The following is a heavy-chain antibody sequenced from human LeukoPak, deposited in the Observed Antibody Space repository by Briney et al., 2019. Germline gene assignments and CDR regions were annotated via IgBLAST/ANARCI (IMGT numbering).Heavy chain of an antibody. J-gene: IGHJ4*02. D-gene: IGHD3-22*01. CDR3: AKRGYYDSGALRAPFEY. CDR2: ITGGGKT. V-gene: IGHV3-23*01. Sequence: GGFLRLSCAASGFSFSDYAMSWVRQAPGKGPEWVSAITGGGKTHYADSVKGRFTISRDSSKNMLYLQMNSLRAEDTAIYYCAKRGYYDSGALRAPFEYWGQGTLVTVSS. CDR1: GFSFSDYA.